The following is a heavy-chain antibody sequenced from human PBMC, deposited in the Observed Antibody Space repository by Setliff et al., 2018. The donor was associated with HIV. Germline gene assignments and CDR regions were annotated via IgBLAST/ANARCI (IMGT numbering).Heavy chain of an antibody. D-gene: IGHD3-3*01. V-gene: IGHV4-34*01. CDR2: INHDRTT. J-gene: IGHJ6*03. CDR3: ARGSRQLTIFGVVFKTNYYFMDV. CDR1: GGSFSGYY. Sequence: PSETLSLTCAVYGGSFSGYYWSWIRQPPGKGLEWFGEINHDRTTNYNPSLKSRVTISVDTSKNQFSLTLNSVTAADTAVYYCARGSRQLTIFGVVFKTNYYFMDVWGKGTAVTVSS.